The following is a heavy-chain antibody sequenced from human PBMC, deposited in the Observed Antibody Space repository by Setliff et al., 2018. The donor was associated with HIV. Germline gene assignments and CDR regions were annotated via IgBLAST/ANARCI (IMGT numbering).Heavy chain of an antibody. V-gene: IGHV4-59*04. CDR1: GGPISSYY. Sequence: SETLSLTCTVSGGPISSYYWSWIRQPPGKGLEWIASIHHSGSTWYNPSLKSRVTISADMSKNQFSLKLFSVTAADTAVYYCARPSFGIGGGSIFDSWGQGTVVTSPQ. CDR3: ARPSFGIGGGSIFDS. J-gene: IGHJ4*02. D-gene: IGHD3-3*01. CDR2: IHHSGST.